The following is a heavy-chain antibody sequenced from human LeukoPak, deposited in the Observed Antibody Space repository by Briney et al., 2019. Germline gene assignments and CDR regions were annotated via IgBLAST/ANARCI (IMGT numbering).Heavy chain of an antibody. J-gene: IGHJ4*02. CDR3: ARDMGEVVGATLDY. D-gene: IGHD1-26*01. CDR2: INPNSGGT. V-gene: IGHV1-2*06. CDR1: GYTFTGYY. Sequence: ASVKVSCKASGYTFTGYYMHWVRQAPGQGLEWMGRINPNSGGTNYAQKFQGRVTMTSDTSISTAYMELSRLISDDTAVYYCARDMGEVVGATLDYWGQGTLVTVSS.